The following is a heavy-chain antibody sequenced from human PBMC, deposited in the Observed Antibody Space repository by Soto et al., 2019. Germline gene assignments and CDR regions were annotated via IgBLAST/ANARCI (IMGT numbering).Heavy chain of an antibody. D-gene: IGHD2-21*02. J-gene: IGHJ3*02. V-gene: IGHV1-69*02. CDR1: GGTFSSYT. CDR2: IIPILGIA. CDR3: ASVMGGDLPDAFDI. Sequence: GASVKVSCKASGGTFSSYTISWVRQAPGQGLEWMGRIIPILGIANYAQKFQGRVTITADKSTSTAYMELSSLRSEDTAVYYCASVMGGDLPDAFDIWGQGTMVTVSS.